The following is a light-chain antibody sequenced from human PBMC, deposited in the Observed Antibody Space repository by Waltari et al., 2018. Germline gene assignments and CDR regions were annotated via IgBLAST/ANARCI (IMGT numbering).Light chain of an antibody. J-gene: IGKJ5*01. CDR2: HAS. CDR1: QSISSSY. CDR3: QQYGSSSIT. Sequence: DIVLTQSPGTLSLSPGESVTLSCRASQSISSSYVAWYQQKSGQAPGLIIYHASTRATGIPDRFSGRGSVRDFTLTISGLEPEDCAVYYCQQYGSSSITFGQGTRLDIK. V-gene: IGKV3-20*01.